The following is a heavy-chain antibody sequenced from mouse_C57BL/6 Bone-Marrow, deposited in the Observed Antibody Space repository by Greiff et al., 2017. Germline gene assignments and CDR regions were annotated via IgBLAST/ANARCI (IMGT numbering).Heavy chain of an antibody. CDR3: ASPMMVTTYYYAMDY. CDR1: GFSLTSYG. V-gene: IGHV2-2*01. D-gene: IGHD2-3*01. Sequence: QVQLKESGPGLVQPSQSLSITCTVSGFSLTSYGVHWVRQSPGKGLDWLGVIWSGGSTDYNAAFISRLSISKDNSKSQVFFKMNSLQADDTAIYYCASPMMVTTYYYAMDYWGQGTSVTVSS. CDR2: IWSGGST. J-gene: IGHJ4*01.